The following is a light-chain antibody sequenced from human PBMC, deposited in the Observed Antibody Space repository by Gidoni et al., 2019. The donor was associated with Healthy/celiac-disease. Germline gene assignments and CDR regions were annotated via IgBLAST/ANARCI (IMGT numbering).Light chain of an antibody. CDR1: QSISSY. Sequence: DIQMTQSPSSLSASVGARVTITCRVSQSISSYLHWYQQKPGKAPKLLIYAASSLQSGVPSRFSGSGSGTDFTLTISSLQPEDFATYYCQQSYSTPLTFGGGTKVEIK. CDR2: AAS. CDR3: QQSYSTPLT. V-gene: IGKV1-39*01. J-gene: IGKJ4*01.